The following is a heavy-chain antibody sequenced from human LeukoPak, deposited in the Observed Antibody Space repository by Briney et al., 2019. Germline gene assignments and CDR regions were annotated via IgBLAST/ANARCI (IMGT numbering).Heavy chain of an antibody. Sequence: GGSLRLSRAASGFTVSSNYMSWVRQAPGKGLEWVSVIYSGGSTYYADSVKGRFTISRDNSKNTLYLQMNSLRAEDTAVYYCASYRPILDAFDIWGQGTMVTVSS. J-gene: IGHJ3*02. CDR3: ASYRPILDAFDI. V-gene: IGHV3-66*01. CDR2: IYSGGST. D-gene: IGHD3-3*01. CDR1: GFTVSSNY.